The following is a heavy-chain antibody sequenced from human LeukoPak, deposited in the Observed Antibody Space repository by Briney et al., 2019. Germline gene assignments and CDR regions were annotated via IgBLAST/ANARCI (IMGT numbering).Heavy chain of an antibody. CDR2: INPNSGGT. CDR3: ARVKPYYDFWSGYPAVGNFDY. V-gene: IGHV1-2*02. CDR1: GYTFTGYY. J-gene: IGHJ4*02. Sequence: ASVKVSCKASGYTFTGYYMHWVRRAPGQGLEWMGWINPNSGGTNYAQKFQGRVTMTRDTSISTAYMELSRLRSDDTAVYYCARVKPYYDFWSGYPAVGNFDYWGQGTLVTVSS. D-gene: IGHD3-3*01.